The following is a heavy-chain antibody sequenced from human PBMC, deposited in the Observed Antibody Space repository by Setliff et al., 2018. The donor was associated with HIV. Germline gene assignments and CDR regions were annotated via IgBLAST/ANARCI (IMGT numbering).Heavy chain of an antibody. D-gene: IGHD6-13*01. CDR3: TAALQQQVVRWFDP. CDR1: GFTFTNAW. J-gene: IGHJ5*02. Sequence: PGGSLRLSCAASGFTFTNAWMSWVRQAPRKGLEWVGRIKTTAEGGTTDYTAPVKGRSTISRDDSRNTLSLQMNSLKIEDTAVYYCTAALQQQVVRWFDPWGQGTLVTVSS. CDR2: IKTTAEGGTT. V-gene: IGHV3-15*01.